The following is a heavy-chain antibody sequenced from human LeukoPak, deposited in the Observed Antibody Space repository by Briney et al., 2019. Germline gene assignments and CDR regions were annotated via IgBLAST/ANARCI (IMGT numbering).Heavy chain of an antibody. CDR1: GGSISSYY. J-gene: IGHJ4*02. CDR3: ASSGLEWESPTYYFDY. V-gene: IGHV4-59*01. Sequence: SETLSLTCTVSGGSISSYYWSWIRQPPGKGLEWIGYIYYSGSTNYNPSLKSRVTISVDTSKNQSSLKLSSVTAADTAVYYCASSGLEWESPTYYFDYWGQGTLVTVSS. D-gene: IGHD1-26*01. CDR2: IYYSGST.